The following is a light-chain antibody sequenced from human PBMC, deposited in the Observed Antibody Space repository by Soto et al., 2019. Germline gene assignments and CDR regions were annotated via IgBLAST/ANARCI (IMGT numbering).Light chain of an antibody. V-gene: IGLV2-23*02. J-gene: IGLJ1*01. Sequence: QSALTQPASVSGSPGQSITISCTGTSSDVGSYHLVSWYQQHTGKAPKLMIYEVSKRPSGVSNRFSGSKSGNTASLTISGLQAEDEADYYCCSYAGSSIFYVFGTGTKLTVL. CDR2: EVS. CDR3: CSYAGSSIFYV. CDR1: SSDVGSYHL.